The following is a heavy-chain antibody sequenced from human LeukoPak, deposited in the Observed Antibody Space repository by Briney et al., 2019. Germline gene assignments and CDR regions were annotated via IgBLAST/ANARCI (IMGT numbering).Heavy chain of an antibody. CDR3: ARDPGYSGYAPDY. Sequence: GGPLRLSCAASGFTFSSYAMHWVRQAPGKGLEWVAVISYDGSNKYYADSVKGRFTISRDNSKDTLCLQMNSLRAEDTAVYYCARDPGYSGYAPDYWGQGTLVTVSS. J-gene: IGHJ4*02. D-gene: IGHD5-12*01. CDR2: ISYDGSNK. CDR1: GFTFSSYA. V-gene: IGHV3-30-3*01.